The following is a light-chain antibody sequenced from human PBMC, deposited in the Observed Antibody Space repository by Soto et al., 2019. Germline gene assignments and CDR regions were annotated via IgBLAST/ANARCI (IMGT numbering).Light chain of an antibody. V-gene: IGKV3-20*01. J-gene: IGKJ2*01. Sequence: EIVLTQSPGTLSLSPGERATLSCRASQSVSSSYLAWFQQKPGQAPRLLISAASNRLTGIPDRFRGSGSGTDFNLTISRLEPEDFAVYYCHQFGISPYTFGQGTKLEIK. CDR3: HQFGISPYT. CDR2: AAS. CDR1: QSVSSSY.